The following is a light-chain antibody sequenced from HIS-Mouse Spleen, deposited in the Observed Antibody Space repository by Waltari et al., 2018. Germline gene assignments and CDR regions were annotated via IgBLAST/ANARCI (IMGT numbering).Light chain of an antibody. V-gene: IGLV3-25*03. Sequence: SYELTQPPSVSVSPGQTARITCSGDALPKQYAYWYQQKPGQAPVLVIYKDSERPSGILEGFSGSSSGTTVTLTISGVQAEDEADYYCQSADSSGTYHVVFGGGTKLTVL. CDR1: ALPKQY. CDR2: KDS. CDR3: QSADSSGTYHVV. J-gene: IGLJ2*01.